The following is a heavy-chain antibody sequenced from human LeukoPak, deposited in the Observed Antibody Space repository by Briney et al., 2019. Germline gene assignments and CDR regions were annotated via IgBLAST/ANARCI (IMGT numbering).Heavy chain of an antibody. Sequence: SVKVSCKASGGTFSSYAISWVRQAPGQGLEWMGGIIPIFGTANYAQKFQGRVTITADESTSTAYTELSSLRSEDTAVYYCARDIGGYDPPYFDYWGQGTLVTVSS. V-gene: IGHV1-69*13. J-gene: IGHJ4*02. CDR2: IIPIFGTA. CDR1: GGTFSSYA. CDR3: ARDIGGYDPPYFDY. D-gene: IGHD5-12*01.